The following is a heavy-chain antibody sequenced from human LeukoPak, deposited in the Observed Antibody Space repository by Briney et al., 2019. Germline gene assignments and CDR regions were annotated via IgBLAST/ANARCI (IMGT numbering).Heavy chain of an antibody. Sequence: AGGSLRLSCVASGXTFSSYEMNWVRQAPGKGLEWVSYISSSGSTIYYADSVKGRFTISRDNAKNSLYLQMNSLRAEDTAVYYCARSRGSGYFDYWGQGTLVTVSS. CDR1: GXTFSSYE. J-gene: IGHJ4*02. V-gene: IGHV3-48*03. D-gene: IGHD3-3*01. CDR2: ISSSGSTI. CDR3: ARSRGSGYFDY.